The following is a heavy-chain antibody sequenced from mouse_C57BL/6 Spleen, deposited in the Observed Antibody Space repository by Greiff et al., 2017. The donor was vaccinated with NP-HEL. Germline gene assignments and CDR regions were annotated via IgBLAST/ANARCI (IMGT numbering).Heavy chain of an antibody. D-gene: IGHD2-3*01. CDR1: GYTFTSYW. J-gene: IGHJ3*01. CDR2: IYPGSGST. CDR3: DLYDGYSAWCAY. V-gene: IGHV1-55*01. Sequence: VQLQQSGAELVKPGASVKMSCKASGYTFTSYWIPWVKQRPGQGLEWIGDIYPGSGSTNYNEKFKSKATLTVDTSSSTAYMQLGSLTSEDSAVYYWDLYDGYSAWCAYWGQGTLVTVAA.